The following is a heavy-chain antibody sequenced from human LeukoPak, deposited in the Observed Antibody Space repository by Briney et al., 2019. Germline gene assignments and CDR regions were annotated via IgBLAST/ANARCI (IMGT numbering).Heavy chain of an antibody. CDR1: GFTFSSYN. J-gene: IGHJ4*02. V-gene: IGHV3-21*04. CDR2: ISTSSTYI. D-gene: IGHD1-26*01. Sequence: GGSLRLSCAASGFTFSSYNMIWVRQAPGKGLEWVSFISTSSTYIYYADSVKGRFTISRDNAKNSLYLQMNSLRAEDTALYYCAKSRGELVGADPFDYWGQGTLVTVSS. CDR3: AKSRGELVGADPFDY.